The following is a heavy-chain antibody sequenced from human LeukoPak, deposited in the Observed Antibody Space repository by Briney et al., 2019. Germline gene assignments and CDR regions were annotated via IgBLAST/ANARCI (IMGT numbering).Heavy chain of an antibody. CDR3: VKDRYSSGWYGYFDY. V-gene: IGHV3-64D*06. J-gene: IGHJ4*02. Sequence: GGSLRLSCAASGFTFSSYAMSWVRQAPGKGLEYVSAISSNGGSTYYADSVKGRFTISRDNSKNTLYLQMSSLRPEDTAVYYCVKDRYSSGWYGYFDYWGQGTLVTVSS. CDR2: ISSNGGST. D-gene: IGHD6-19*01. CDR1: GFTFSSYA.